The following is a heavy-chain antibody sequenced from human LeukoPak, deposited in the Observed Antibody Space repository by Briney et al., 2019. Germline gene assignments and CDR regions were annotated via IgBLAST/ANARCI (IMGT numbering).Heavy chain of an antibody. CDR3: ARGSSSDAFDI. V-gene: IGHV3-21*01. CDR2: ISSSSSYI. D-gene: IGHD6-13*01. J-gene: IGHJ3*02. CDR1: GFTFSCYC. Sequence: GGFLRISCAAPGFTFSCYCMNWVRPAPGEGLEWVSSISSSSSYIYYADSVKGRFTISRDNAKNSLYLQMNSLRAEDTAVYYCARGSSSDAFDIWGQGTMVTVSS.